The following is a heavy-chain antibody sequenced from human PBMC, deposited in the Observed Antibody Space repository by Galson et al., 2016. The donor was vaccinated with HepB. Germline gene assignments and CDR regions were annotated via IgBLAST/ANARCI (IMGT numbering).Heavy chain of an antibody. CDR3: ARPYTYYFGSGSYFDVLHYGMDV. Sequence: SLRLSCAASGFRFSDYNMNWVRQAPGRGLEWVAYISASSGTIYYADSVKGQFTISRDNANNSLSLQMNSLRAEDTAFYYCARPYTYYFGSGSYFDVLHYGMDVWGQGTTVTVSS. J-gene: IGHJ6*02. D-gene: IGHD3-10*01. CDR2: ISASSGTI. CDR1: GFRFSDYN. V-gene: IGHV3-48*01.